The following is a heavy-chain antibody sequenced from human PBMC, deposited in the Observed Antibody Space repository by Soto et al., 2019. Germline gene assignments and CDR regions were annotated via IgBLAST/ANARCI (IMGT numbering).Heavy chain of an antibody. D-gene: IGHD3-3*01. V-gene: IGHV4-34*01. CDR3: ARVFRFLKEDV. CDR1: GGSFSGYY. J-gene: IGHJ6*02. CDR2: INHSGST. Sequence: SETLSLTCAVYGGSFSGYYWSWIRQPPGKGLEWIGEINHSGSTNYNPSLKSRFTISVDTSKNQFSLKLSSVTAADTAVYYCARVFRFLKEDVWGQGTTVTVSS.